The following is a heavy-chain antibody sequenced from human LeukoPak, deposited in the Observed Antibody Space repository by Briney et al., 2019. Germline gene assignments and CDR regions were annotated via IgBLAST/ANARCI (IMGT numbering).Heavy chain of an antibody. CDR2: IYYSGST. Sequence: PSETLSLTCTVSGGSISSSSYYWGWIRQPPGKGLEWIGSIYYSGSTYYNPSLKSRVTISVDTSKNQFSLKLSSVTAADTAVYYCARDHKYYYDSSGYYYVYAFDIWGQGTMVTVSS. CDR3: ARDHKYYYDSSGYYYVYAFDI. V-gene: IGHV4-39*07. J-gene: IGHJ3*02. CDR1: GGSISSSSYY. D-gene: IGHD3-22*01.